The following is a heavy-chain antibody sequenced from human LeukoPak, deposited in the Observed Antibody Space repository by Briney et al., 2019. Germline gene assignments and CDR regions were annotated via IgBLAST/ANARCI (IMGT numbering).Heavy chain of an antibody. Sequence: PGGSLRLSCAASGFSFSNFAINWVRQAPGKRLEWVSAIGANGETFYSDSVKGRFTISRDNADNTAYLQMNSLRAEDSALYYCVKRGPGPVAGSYDYWGQGTLVTVSS. V-gene: IGHV3-23*01. CDR3: VKRGPGPVAGSYDY. D-gene: IGHD6-19*01. CDR2: IGANGET. CDR1: GFSFSNFA. J-gene: IGHJ4*02.